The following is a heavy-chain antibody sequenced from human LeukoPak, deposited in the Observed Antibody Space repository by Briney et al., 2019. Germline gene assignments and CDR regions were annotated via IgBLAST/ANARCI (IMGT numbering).Heavy chain of an antibody. CDR2: INHSGST. D-gene: IGHD6-13*01. CDR1: GGSFSGYY. V-gene: IGHV4-34*01. CDR3: ARLSSWYYYMDV. Sequence: KSSETLSLTCAVYGGSFSGYYWSWIRQPPGKGLEWIGEINHSGSTNYNPSLKSRVTISVDTSKNQFSLKLSSVTAADTAVYYCARLSSWYYYMDVWGKGTTVTVSS. J-gene: IGHJ6*03.